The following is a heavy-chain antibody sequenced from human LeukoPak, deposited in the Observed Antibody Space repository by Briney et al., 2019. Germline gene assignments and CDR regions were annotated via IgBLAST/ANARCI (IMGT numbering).Heavy chain of an antibody. D-gene: IGHD6-13*01. J-gene: IGHJ4*02. CDR1: GGSISSYY. V-gene: IGHV4-59*08. CDR3: ARLIGIAAPRIDY. CDR2: IYYSEST. Sequence: SETLSLTCTVSGGSISSYYWSWIRQPPGKGLEWIGYIYYSESTNYNPSLKSRVTISVDTSKNQFSLKLSSVTAADTAVYYCARLIGIAAPRIDYWGQGTLVTVSS.